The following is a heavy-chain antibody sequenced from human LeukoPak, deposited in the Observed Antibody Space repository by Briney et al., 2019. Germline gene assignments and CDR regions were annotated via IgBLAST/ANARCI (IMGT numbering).Heavy chain of an antibody. CDR3: ARDWDVWGSYRLPPQSDY. V-gene: IGHV3-30*02. Sequence: PGGSLRLSCAASGFKFNTYGMHWVRQAPGKGLEWVSFIDYDGSNKYYVDSVKGRFTISRDNSKNTLYLQMNSLRAEDTAVYYCARDWDVWGSYRLPPQSDYWGQGILVTVSS. J-gene: IGHJ4*02. CDR1: GFKFNTYG. CDR2: IDYDGSNK. D-gene: IGHD3-16*02.